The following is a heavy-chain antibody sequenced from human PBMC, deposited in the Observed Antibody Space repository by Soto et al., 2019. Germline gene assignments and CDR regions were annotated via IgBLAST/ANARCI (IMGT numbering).Heavy chain of an antibody. CDR1: GGSISSYY. D-gene: IGHD2-15*01. CDR3: ARVPQPVVNIDY. V-gene: IGHV4-59*01. Sequence: SETLSLTCTVSGGSISSYYWSWIRQPPGKGLEWIGYIYYSGSTNYNPSLKSRVTISVDTSKNQFFLNLSSATAADTAVYYCARVPQPVVNIDYWGQGTLVTVSS. CDR2: IYYSGST. J-gene: IGHJ4*02.